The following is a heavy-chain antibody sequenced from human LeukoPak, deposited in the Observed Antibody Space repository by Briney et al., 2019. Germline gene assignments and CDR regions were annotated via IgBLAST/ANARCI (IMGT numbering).Heavy chain of an antibody. D-gene: IGHD2-2*01. V-gene: IGHV3-23*01. CDR2: ISGSGGST. J-gene: IGHJ4*02. CDR3: AKVGYCSSTSCLYLDY. CDR1: GFTFSSYS. Sequence: PGGSLRLSCAASGFTFSSYSMNWVRQAPGKGLEWVSAISGSGGSTYYADSVKGRFTISRDNSKNTLYLQMNSLRAEDTAVYYCAKVGYCSSTSCLYLDYWGQGTLVIVSS.